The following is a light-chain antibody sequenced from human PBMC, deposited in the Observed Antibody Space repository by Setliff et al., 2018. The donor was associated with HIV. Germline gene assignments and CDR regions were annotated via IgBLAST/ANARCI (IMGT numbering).Light chain of an antibody. V-gene: IGLV2-23*02. CDR3: SSYTNSGTFYG. J-gene: IGLJ1*01. CDR1: NRDVGGHNV. Sequence: QSVLTQPVSVSGSPGQSITIFCTGTNRDVGGHNVVSWYQQHPGKAPKLIIYEVTRRPSGLSSRFSGSKSGNTASLTISGLQAEDEADYYCSSYTNSGTFYGFGTGTKV. CDR2: EVT.